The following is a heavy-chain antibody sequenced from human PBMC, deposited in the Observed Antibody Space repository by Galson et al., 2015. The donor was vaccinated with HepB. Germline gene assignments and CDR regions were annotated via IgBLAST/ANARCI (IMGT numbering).Heavy chain of an antibody. Sequence: SLRLSCATSGFTFSSYWMHWVRQAPGKGPVWVSGINRDGSDITYADSVKGRFTISRDNAKSTLFLQMSSLRAEDTSVYYCTSGYCVTTSCRRALDIWGQGTMVTVSS. CDR2: INRDGSDI. CDR3: TSGYCVTTSCRRALDI. D-gene: IGHD2-2*01. J-gene: IGHJ3*02. CDR1: GFTFSSYW. V-gene: IGHV3-74*03.